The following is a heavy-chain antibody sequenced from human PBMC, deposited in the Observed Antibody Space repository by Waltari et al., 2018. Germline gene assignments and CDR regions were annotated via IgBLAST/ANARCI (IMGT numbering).Heavy chain of an antibody. J-gene: IGHJ5*02. CDR2: IVYSGWT. CDR1: GGSISAYH. CDR3: ARDSGKYLDP. D-gene: IGHD6-25*01. Sequence: QVQLQESGPGLVQTSETLSLTCIVSGGSISAYHWSWIRQTPGKGLEWIGQIVYSGWTNYNPSLKVRVTITIDRPKNQFSLNLSSVAAADTAVYYGARDSGKYLDPWGQGTLVTVSS. V-gene: IGHV4-59*01.